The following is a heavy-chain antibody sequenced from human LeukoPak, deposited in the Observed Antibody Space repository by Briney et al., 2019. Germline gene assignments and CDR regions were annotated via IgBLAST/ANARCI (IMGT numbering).Heavy chain of an antibody. V-gene: IGHV4-39*07. CDR1: GGSISSSSYY. D-gene: IGHD2-2*01. CDR2: IYYSGST. J-gene: IGHJ1*01. CDR3: ARDIVVVPAASLGVGRALAYFQH. Sequence: PSETLSLTCTVSGGSISSSSYYWGWIRQPPGTGLEWIGSIYYSGSTYYNPSLKSRVTISVDTSKNQFSLKLSSVTAADTAVYYCARDIVVVPAASLGVGRALAYFQHWGQGTLVTVSS.